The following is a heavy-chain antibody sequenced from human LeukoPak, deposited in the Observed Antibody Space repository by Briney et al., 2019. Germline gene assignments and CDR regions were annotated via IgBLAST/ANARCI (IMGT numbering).Heavy chain of an antibody. CDR3: AKGGTMVRGVMLFDY. Sequence: GGSLRLSCAASGFTFSSYRMHWVRQAPGKGLEWVSSISSSSSYIYYADSVKGRFTIPRDNAKNSLYLQMNSLRAEDTAVYYCAKGGTMVRGVMLFDYWGQGTLVTVSS. CDR1: GFTFSSYR. CDR2: ISSSSSYI. J-gene: IGHJ4*02. D-gene: IGHD3-10*01. V-gene: IGHV3-21*01.